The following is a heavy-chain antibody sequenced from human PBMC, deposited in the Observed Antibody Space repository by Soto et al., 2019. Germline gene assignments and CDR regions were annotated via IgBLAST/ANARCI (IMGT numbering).Heavy chain of an antibody. CDR2: ISAYNGNT. D-gene: IGHD6-13*01. J-gene: IGHJ5*02. CDR3: ERDSPFVLAAAHDHYWFDP. V-gene: IGHV1-18*01. Sequence: QVQLVQSGAEVKKPGASVKVSCKASGYTFTSYGISWVRQAPGQGLEWMGWISAYNGNTNYAQKLQGRVTMTTDTSTSTAYMELRSLRSDDTAVYYCERDSPFVLAAAHDHYWFDPWGQGTLVTVSS. CDR1: GYTFTSYG.